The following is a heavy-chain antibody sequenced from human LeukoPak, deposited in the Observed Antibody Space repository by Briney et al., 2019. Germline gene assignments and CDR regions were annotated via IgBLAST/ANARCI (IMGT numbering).Heavy chain of an antibody. D-gene: IGHD2-2*01. J-gene: IGHJ4*02. CDR1: GFTFSSYR. CDR3: ATGFWGYCSRNSCPLDN. Sequence: GGSLRLSCAASGFTFSSYRMNWVRQAPGKGLEWISYIISTGSTTYYADSVKGRFTISRDNANNSVSLQMSSLRAEDTAVYYCATGFWGYCSRNSCPLDNWGQGTLVTVAS. V-gene: IGHV3-48*01. CDR2: IISTGSTT.